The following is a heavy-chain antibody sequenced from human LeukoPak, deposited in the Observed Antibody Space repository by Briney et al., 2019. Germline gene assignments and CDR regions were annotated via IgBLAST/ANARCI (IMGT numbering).Heavy chain of an antibody. D-gene: IGHD3-3*01. J-gene: IGHJ4*02. Sequence: ASVKVSCTASGGTFSSYAISWVRQAPGQGLEWMGGIIPIFGTANYAQKFQGRVTITADESTSTAYMELSSLRSEDTAVYYCAREETIFGVVTYYWGQGTLVTVSS. CDR1: GGTFSSYA. CDR2: IIPIFGTA. V-gene: IGHV1-69*13. CDR3: AREETIFGVVTYY.